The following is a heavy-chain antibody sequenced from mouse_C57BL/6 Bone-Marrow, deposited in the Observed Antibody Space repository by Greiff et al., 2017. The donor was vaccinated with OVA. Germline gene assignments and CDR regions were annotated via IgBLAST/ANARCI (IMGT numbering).Heavy chain of an antibody. CDR2: INPYNGGT. D-gene: IGHD2-5*01. CDR3: ARRRAYYSNPFAY. Sequence: EVQLVESGPVLVKPGASVKMSCKASGYTFTDYYMNWVKQSHGKSLEWIGVINPYNGGTSYNQKFKGKATLTVDKSSSTAYMELNSLTSEDSAVYYCARRRAYYSNPFAYWGQGTLVTVSA. J-gene: IGHJ3*01. V-gene: IGHV1-19*01. CDR1: GYTFTDYY.